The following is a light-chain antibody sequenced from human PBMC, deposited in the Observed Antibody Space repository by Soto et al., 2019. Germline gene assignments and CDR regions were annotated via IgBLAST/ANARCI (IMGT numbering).Light chain of an antibody. V-gene: IGKV1-33*01. CDR3: QQFYDLPIT. Sequence: DIQMTQSPSVLSASVGDRVTVTCQGGQDIRDVLNWYPQQPGKAPKVLIYDGSKLQTRVPSRFSGRGSWKDFTFTISSLQPDDSGTYYCQQFYDLPITFGQGTRLEIK. CDR2: DGS. CDR1: QDIRDV. J-gene: IGKJ5*01.